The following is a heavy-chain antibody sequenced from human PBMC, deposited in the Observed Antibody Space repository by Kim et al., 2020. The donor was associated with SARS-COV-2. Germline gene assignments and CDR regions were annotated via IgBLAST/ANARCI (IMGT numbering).Heavy chain of an antibody. CDR3: ATPTTSHYYYGMDV. CDR2: IYYSGST. Sequence: SETLSLTCTVSGGSISSGGYYWSWIRQHPGKGLEWIGYIYYSGSTYYNPSLKSRVTISVDTSKNQFSLKLSSVTAADTAVYYCATPTTSHYYYGMDVWGQGTTVTVSS. CDR1: GGSISSGGYY. D-gene: IGHD4-17*01. V-gene: IGHV4-31*03. J-gene: IGHJ6*02.